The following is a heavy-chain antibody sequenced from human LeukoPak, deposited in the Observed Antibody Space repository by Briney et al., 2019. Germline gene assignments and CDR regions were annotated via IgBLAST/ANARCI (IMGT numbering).Heavy chain of an antibody. J-gene: IGHJ5*02. CDR3: ARASITMVVLPDWFDP. CDR2: IYYSGST. Sequence: SETLSLTCTVSGGSISSGGYYWSWIRQPPGKGLEWIGYIYYSGSTNYNPSLKSRVTISVDTSKNQFSLKLSSVTAADTAVYYCARASITMVVLPDWFDPWGQGTLVTVSS. CDR1: GGSISSGGYY. D-gene: IGHD3-22*01. V-gene: IGHV4-61*08.